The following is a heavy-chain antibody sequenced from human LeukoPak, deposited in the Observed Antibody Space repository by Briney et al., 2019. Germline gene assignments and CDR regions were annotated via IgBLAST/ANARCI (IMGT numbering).Heavy chain of an antibody. J-gene: IGHJ4*02. CDR2: ISWNSGSI. D-gene: IGHD6-13*01. CDR3: AKDGEAAGSY. V-gene: IGHV3-9*01. CDR1: GFTFDDYA. Sequence: GRSLRLSCAASGFTFDDYAMHWVRQAPGKGPEWVSGISWNSGSIGYAASVKGRFTISRDNAKNSLYLQMSSLRAEDTALYCCAKDGEAAGSYWGQGTLVTVS.